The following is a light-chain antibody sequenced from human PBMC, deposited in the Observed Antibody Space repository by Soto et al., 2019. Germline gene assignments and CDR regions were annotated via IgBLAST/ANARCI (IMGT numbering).Light chain of an antibody. CDR1: SSNIGAHYD. CDR2: GNS. Sequence: QSVLTQPPSVSGAPGQRVTISCTGSSSNIGAHYDVHWYQQLPGTAPKLLIYGNSNRPSGVPDRFSGSKSGTSASLAITGLQAEDEADYYCQSYDNSLSGSEVFGTGTKVTVL. J-gene: IGLJ1*01. V-gene: IGLV1-40*01. CDR3: QSYDNSLSGSEV.